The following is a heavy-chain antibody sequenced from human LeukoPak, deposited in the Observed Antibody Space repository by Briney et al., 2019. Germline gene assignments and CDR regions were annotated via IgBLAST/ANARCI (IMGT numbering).Heavy chain of an antibody. D-gene: IGHD3-3*01. CDR3: ARARTRKYYDFWSGYLYNWFDP. J-gene: IGHJ5*02. CDR2: IYYSGST. CDR1: GGSISSYY. V-gene: IGHV4-59*01. Sequence: ASETLSLTCTVSGGSISSYYWSWIRQPPGKGLEWIGYIYYSGSTNYNPSLKSRVTISVDTSKNQFSLKLSSVTAADTAVYYCARARTRKYYDFWSGYLYNWFDPWGQGTLVTVSS.